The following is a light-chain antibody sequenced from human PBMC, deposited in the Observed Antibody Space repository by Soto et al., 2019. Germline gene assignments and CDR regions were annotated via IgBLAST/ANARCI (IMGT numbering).Light chain of an antibody. CDR2: GAS. V-gene: IGKV3-20*01. J-gene: IGKJ3*01. Sequence: EIVLTQSPGTLSLSPGERATLSCRASQSVTSIYLAWYQQKPGQAPRLLIYGASSRATGIPDRFSGSGSGTDFPLTISRLEPEDFAVYYCQQYGSSPLTFGPGTKVDIK. CDR1: QSVTSIY. CDR3: QQYGSSPLT.